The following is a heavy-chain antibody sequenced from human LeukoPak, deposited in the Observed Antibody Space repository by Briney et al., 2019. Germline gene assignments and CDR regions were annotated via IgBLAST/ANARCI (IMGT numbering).Heavy chain of an antibody. J-gene: IGHJ3*02. Sequence: SETLSLTCAVYGGSFSGYYWSWIRQPPGKGLEWIGFIHYSGSTYYIPSLKSRVTISVDTADNQFSLKLSSVTAADTAVYYCASTVTKGAFDIWGQGTMVTVSS. CDR2: IHYSGST. D-gene: IGHD4-17*01. V-gene: IGHV4-34*01. CDR3: ASTVTKGAFDI. CDR1: GGSFSGYY.